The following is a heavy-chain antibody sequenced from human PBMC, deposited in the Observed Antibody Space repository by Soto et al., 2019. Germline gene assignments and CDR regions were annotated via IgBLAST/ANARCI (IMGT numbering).Heavy chain of an antibody. CDR3: ATGGYYDSSGYYYYYYYMDV. J-gene: IGHJ6*03. D-gene: IGHD3-22*01. Sequence: SETLSLTCTVSGGSISSYYWSWIRQPPGKGLEWIGYIYYSGSTNYNPSLKSRVTISVDTSKNQFSLKLSSVTAADTAVYYCATGGYYDSSGYYYYYYYMDVWGKGTTVTVSS. CDR2: IYYSGST. V-gene: IGHV4-59*01. CDR1: GGSISSYY.